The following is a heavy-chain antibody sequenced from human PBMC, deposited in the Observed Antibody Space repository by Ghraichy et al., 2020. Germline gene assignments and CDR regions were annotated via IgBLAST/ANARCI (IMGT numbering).Heavy chain of an antibody. Sequence: SETLSLTCSVSGGSVTSYYWSWVRQPPGKGLEWIGYLYSSAIGNLYPSGSTNYNPSLRSRVTISADVSKNQLSLKLTSVSAADTATYYCARVLRLRLSYGLDVWGHGTTVTVSS. D-gene: IGHD5-12*01. J-gene: IGHJ6*02. CDR2: LYSSAIGNLYPSGST. V-gene: IGHV4-59*02. CDR3: ARVLRLRLSYGLDV. CDR1: GGSVTSYY.